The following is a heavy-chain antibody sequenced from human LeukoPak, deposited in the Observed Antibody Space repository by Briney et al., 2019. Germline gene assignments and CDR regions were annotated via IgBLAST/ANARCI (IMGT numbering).Heavy chain of an antibody. V-gene: IGHV5-51*01. D-gene: IGHD3-3*01. CDR1: GYSFTSYW. CDR3: ARHGAPGFFEWLSELDY. J-gene: IGHJ4*02. CDR2: VYPGDSDT. Sequence: GESLKISCKGSGYSFTSYWIGWVRQMPAKGLEWMGIVYPGDSDTRYSPSFQGQVTISADKSISTAYLQWSSLKASDTAMYYCARHGAPGFFEWLSELDYWGQGTLVTVSS.